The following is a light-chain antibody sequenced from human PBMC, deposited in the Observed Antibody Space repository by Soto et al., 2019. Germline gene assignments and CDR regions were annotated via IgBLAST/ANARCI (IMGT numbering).Light chain of an antibody. Sequence: IVMTQSPATLSMSPGERATLSCRASQSVSSSYLAWYQQKPGQAPRLLIYGASSRATGIPDRFSGSGSGTEFTLTISSLQSEDFAVYYCQQYNNWPRTFGQGTKVDIK. CDR2: GAS. V-gene: IGKV3D-15*01. J-gene: IGKJ1*01. CDR3: QQYNNWPRT. CDR1: QSVSSSY.